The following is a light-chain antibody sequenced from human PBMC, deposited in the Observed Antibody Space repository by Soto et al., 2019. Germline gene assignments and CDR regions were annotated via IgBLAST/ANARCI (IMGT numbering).Light chain of an antibody. V-gene: IGLV2-14*01. CDR3: GSYTDTSTWV. Sequence: QSALTQPASVSGSPGQSITISCTGTSSDVGGYKYVSWYQHHPGEAPKLMIYEVSNRPSGASNRFSGSKSGNTASLTISGLQAEDEANYFCGSYTDTSTWVFGGGTKLTVL. CDR1: SSDVGGYKY. J-gene: IGLJ3*02. CDR2: EVS.